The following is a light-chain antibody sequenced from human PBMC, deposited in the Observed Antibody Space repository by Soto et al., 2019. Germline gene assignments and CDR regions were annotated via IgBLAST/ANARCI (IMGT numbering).Light chain of an antibody. CDR1: QSISSW. J-gene: IGKJ1*01. V-gene: IGKV1-5*03. CDR2: KAS. CDR3: QQYNSYST. Sequence: IQMTQSPSTLSASLGDIVTITCRASQSISSWLAWYQQKPGKAPKLLIYKASSLDSGVPSRFSGSGSGTEFTLTISSLQTDDFATYYCQQYNSYSTFGPGTKVDIK.